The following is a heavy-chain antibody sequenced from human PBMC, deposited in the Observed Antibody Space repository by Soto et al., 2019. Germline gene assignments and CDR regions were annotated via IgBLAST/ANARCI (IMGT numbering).Heavy chain of an antibody. V-gene: IGHV4-59*01. D-gene: IGHD4-17*01. CDR3: ARGGTYGDYFDY. Sequence: SETLSLTCSVSGDSMSSNYWTWIRQSPGRGLEWIGYVYYTGTTKHNPSLRGRVALSIDRSKNHFSLNLTSVTAADTAVYYCARGGTYGDYFDYWGQGTLVTVSS. CDR2: VYYTGTT. J-gene: IGHJ4*02. CDR1: GDSMSSNY.